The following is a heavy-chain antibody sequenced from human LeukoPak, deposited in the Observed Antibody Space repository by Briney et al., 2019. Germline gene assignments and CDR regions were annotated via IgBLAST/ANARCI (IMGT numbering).Heavy chain of an antibody. V-gene: IGHV4-34*01. CDR2: INHSGST. J-gene: IGHJ4*02. CDR3: STRGD. Sequence: PSETLSLTCTVSGGSIISYYWSWVRQPPGKGLEWIGEINHSGSTNYNPSLKSRVTISANTSKGQFSLKLTSVTAADTAVYYCSTRGDWGQGTLVTVSS. CDR1: GGSIISYY.